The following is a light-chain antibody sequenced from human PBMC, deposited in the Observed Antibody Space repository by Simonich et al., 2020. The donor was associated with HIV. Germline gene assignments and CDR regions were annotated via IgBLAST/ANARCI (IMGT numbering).Light chain of an antibody. J-gene: IGLJ3*02. CDR3: SSYTSSSTWV. Sequence: QSALTQPASVSGSPGQSITISCTGTSSDVGSYNFVSWYQQHPGKAPKPIIYAVSNRPSGVSNRFSGSKSGNTASLTISGLQAEDEAAYYCSSYTSSSTWVFGGGTKLTVL. V-gene: IGLV2-14*03. CDR1: SSDVGSYNF. CDR2: AVS.